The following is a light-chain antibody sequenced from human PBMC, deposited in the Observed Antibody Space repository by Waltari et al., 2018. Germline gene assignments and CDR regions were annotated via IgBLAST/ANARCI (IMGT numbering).Light chain of an antibody. J-gene: IGLJ3*02. CDR1: SSNIGAGYD. CDR3: QSYDSSLSGVV. Sequence: GERVTISCTGSSSNIGAGYDVHWYQQLPGTAPKLLIYGNSNRPSGVPDRFSGSKSGTSASLAITGLQAEDEADYYCQSYDSSLSGVVFGGGTKLTVL. V-gene: IGLV1-40*01. CDR2: GNS.